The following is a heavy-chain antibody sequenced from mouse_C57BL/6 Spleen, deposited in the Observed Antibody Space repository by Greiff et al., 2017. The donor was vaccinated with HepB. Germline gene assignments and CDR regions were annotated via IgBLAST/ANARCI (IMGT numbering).Heavy chain of an antibody. V-gene: IGHV3-6*01. D-gene: IGHD2-5*01. CDR3: ARDLYYSNYGGDY. CDR2: ISYDGSN. CDR1: GYSITSGYY. J-gene: IGHJ2*01. Sequence: EVQLQESGPGLVKPSQSLSLTCSVTGYSITSGYYWNWIRQFPGNKLEWMGYISYDGSNNYNPSLKNRISITRDPSKNQFFLKLNSVTTEDTATYYCARDLYYSNYGGDYWGQGTTLTVSS.